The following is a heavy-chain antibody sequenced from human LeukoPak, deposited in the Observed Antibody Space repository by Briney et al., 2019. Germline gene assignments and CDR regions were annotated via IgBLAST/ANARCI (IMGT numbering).Heavy chain of an antibody. CDR3: ARHPYQLVWYYDSSGIRAFDI. CDR1: GGSISSGSYS. D-gene: IGHD3-22*01. V-gene: IGHV4-61*02. Sequence: SETLSLTCTVSGGSISSGSYSWSWIRQPAGKGLEWIGRMYSSGSSSYNPSLKSRVTISVDKSKNQFSLKLSSVTAADTAVYYCARHPYQLVWYYDSSGIRAFDIWGQGTMVTVSS. J-gene: IGHJ3*02. CDR2: MYSSGSS.